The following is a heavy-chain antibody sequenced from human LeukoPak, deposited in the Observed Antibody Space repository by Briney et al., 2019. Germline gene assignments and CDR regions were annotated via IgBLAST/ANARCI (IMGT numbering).Heavy chain of an antibody. Sequence: GGSPRLSCAASGFTFSSYAMSWVRQAPGKGLEWVSAISGSGGSTYYADSVKGRFTISRDNSKNTLYLQMNSLRAEDTAVYYCAKNDGGVLDAFDIWGQGTMVTVSS. D-gene: IGHD3-10*01. CDR2: ISGSGGST. CDR1: GFTFSSYA. V-gene: IGHV3-23*01. CDR3: AKNDGGVLDAFDI. J-gene: IGHJ3*02.